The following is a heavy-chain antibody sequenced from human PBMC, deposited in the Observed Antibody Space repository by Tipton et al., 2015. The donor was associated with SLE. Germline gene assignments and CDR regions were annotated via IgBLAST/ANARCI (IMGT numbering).Heavy chain of an antibody. CDR1: GGSVGNYY. V-gene: IGHV4-4*07. D-gene: IGHD4-17*01. Sequence: TLSLTCTVSGGSVGNYYWSWIRQPAGKGLEWIGRIYSSGSTNYNPSLKSRVTISLDTSKNQFSLKLSSVTAADTAVYYCARAPPYGDSFDYWGQGTLVTVSS. CDR2: IYSSGST. CDR3: ARAPPYGDSFDY. J-gene: IGHJ4*02.